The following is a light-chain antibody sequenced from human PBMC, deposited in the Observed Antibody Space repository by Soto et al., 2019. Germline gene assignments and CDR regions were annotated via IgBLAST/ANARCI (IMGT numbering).Light chain of an antibody. CDR2: DAS. CDR1: QSVSSSY. CDR3: QQYGSAPQT. Sequence: EIVLTQSPGTLSLSPGERATLSCRASQSVSSSYLAWYQQKPGQAPRLLIYDASSRATGIPDRFSGSVSGTDFTLTISRLEHEDFAVYYCQQYGSAPQTFGQGTKVEIK. V-gene: IGKV3-20*01. J-gene: IGKJ1*01.